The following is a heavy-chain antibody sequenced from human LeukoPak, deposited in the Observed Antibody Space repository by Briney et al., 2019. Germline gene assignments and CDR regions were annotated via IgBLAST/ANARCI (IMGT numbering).Heavy chain of an antibody. Sequence: AETLSLTCTLSGGSISSFYWRWIRQPPGKGPEWLAYIHNSGRNNYNPSLKSRLTISLDTSKNQFSLNVKSVTAADTAVYYCARHCPYVNNRYQDDFDIWGQGTMITVSS. J-gene: IGHJ3*02. CDR3: ARHCPYVNNRYQDDFDI. V-gene: IGHV4-59*08. CDR1: GGSISSFY. D-gene: IGHD3-16*02. CDR2: IHNSGRN.